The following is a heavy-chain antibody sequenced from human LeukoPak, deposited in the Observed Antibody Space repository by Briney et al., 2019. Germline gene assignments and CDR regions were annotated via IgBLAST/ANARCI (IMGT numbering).Heavy chain of an antibody. Sequence: GGSLRLSCAASGFTFSSYGMHWVRQAPGKGLEWVAVISYDGSNKYYADSVKGRFTISRDNSKNTLYLQMNSLRAEDTAVYYCARARFGYDFWSGYSHWGQGTLVTVSS. V-gene: IGHV3-30*19. CDR3: ARARFGYDFWSGYSH. CDR1: GFTFSSYG. J-gene: IGHJ4*02. D-gene: IGHD3-3*01. CDR2: ISYDGSNK.